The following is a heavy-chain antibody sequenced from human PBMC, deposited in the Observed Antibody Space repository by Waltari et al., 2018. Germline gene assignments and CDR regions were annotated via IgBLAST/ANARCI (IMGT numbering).Heavy chain of an antibody. CDR3: ARDRSGSYFDY. Sequence: QVQLQESGPGLVKPSQTLSLTCTVFGGSISSGDYYWSWIRQPPGKGLEWIGYIYYSGSTYYNPSLQSRVTISVDTSKIQFSLKLSSVTAADTAVYYCARDRSGSYFDYWGQGTLVTVSS. D-gene: IGHD3-10*01. CDR2: IYYSGST. J-gene: IGHJ4*02. V-gene: IGHV4-30-4*08. CDR1: GGSISSGDYY.